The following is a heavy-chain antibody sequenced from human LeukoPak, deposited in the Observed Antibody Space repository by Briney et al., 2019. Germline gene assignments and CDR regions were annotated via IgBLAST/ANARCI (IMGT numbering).Heavy chain of an antibody. J-gene: IGHJ6*02. Sequence: GGSLRHSCAASGFMFTKYWMSWGRQAPGKGLEWVANIKQDGSEKYYVDSVKGRFTISRDNAKNLVYLQMNSLRVEDTAVYYCASLKGMDVWGQGTTVTVSS. CDR3: ASLKGMDV. CDR2: IKQDGSEK. CDR1: GFMFTKYW. V-gene: IGHV3-7*01.